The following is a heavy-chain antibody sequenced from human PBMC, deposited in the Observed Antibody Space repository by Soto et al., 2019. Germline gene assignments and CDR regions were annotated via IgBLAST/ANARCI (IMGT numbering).Heavy chain of an antibody. Sequence: QVQLVESGGGVVQPGRSLRLSCAASGFTFSSYGMHWVRQAPGKGLEWVAVIWYDGSNKYYADSVKGRFTISRDNSKKTLYLQINSLRAEDTAVFYCARDCSGGQCYYFDYWGQGTLVTVSS. CDR3: ARDCSGGQCYYFDY. V-gene: IGHV3-33*01. CDR2: IWYDGSNK. CDR1: GFTFSSYG. J-gene: IGHJ4*02. D-gene: IGHD2-15*01.